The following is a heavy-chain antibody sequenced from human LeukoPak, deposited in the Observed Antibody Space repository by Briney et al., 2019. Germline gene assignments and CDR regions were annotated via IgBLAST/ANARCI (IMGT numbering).Heavy chain of an antibody. V-gene: IGHV3-11*01. D-gene: IGHD5-12*01. J-gene: IGHJ4*02. CDR1: GFSYSDYY. Sequence: ECLRLSCAASGFSYSDYYMTWVRQAPGRGLEWVSYIDKSGNSKYYAASVKGRFTISRDNAKNSLYLQMNSLRAEDTALYYCARVRGSYSADYWGQGTLVTVSS. CDR2: IDKSGNSK. CDR3: ARVRGSYSADY.